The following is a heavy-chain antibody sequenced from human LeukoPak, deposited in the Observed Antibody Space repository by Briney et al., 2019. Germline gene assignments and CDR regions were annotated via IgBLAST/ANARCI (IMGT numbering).Heavy chain of an antibody. CDR3: ATKQWLAPPPDS. CDR2: INTDGTVT. J-gene: IGHJ4*02. V-gene: IGHV3-74*01. Sequence: GGSLRLSCAASGFTFSKYWMLWVRQAPGKGLESGSRINTDGTVTTYADSVKGRFTVSRDNADNTMFLQMNSVRDEDTAVYYCATKQWLAPPPDSWGQGTPVTVSS. CDR1: GFTFSKYW. D-gene: IGHD6-19*01.